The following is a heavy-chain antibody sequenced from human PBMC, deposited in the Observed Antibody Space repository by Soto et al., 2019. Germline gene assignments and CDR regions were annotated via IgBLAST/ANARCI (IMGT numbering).Heavy chain of an antibody. D-gene: IGHD2-15*01. V-gene: IGHV1-69*06. J-gene: IGHJ4*02. Sequence: SVKVSCKASGGTFSSYAISWLRQAPGQGLEWMGGIIPIFGTANYAQKFQGRVTITADKSTSTAYMELSSLRSEDTAVYYCARDLGYCSGGSCYSGRYFDYWGQGTLVTVSS. CDR1: GGTFSSYA. CDR3: ARDLGYCSGGSCYSGRYFDY. CDR2: IIPIFGTA.